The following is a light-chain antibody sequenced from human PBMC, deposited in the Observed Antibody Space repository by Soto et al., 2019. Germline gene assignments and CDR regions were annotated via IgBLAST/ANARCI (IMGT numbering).Light chain of an antibody. CDR1: SSDDGGYKY. CDR3: SSYAGSNTDYV. CDR2: EVS. Sequence: QSALTQPPSASGSPGQSVTISCTGTSSDDGGYKYVSWYQQHPGKVPKLMIYEVSKRPSGVPDRFSGSKSGNTASLTVSGLQAEDEADYYCSSYAGSNTDYVFGTGTKVTVL. V-gene: IGLV2-8*01. J-gene: IGLJ1*01.